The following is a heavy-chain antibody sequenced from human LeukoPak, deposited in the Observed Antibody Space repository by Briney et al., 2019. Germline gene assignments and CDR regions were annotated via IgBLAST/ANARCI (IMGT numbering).Heavy chain of an antibody. CDR3: ARTIFGVVTFDY. V-gene: IGHV4-38-2*02. CDR1: GYSISSGYY. Sequence: SETLSLTCTVSGYSISSGYYWGWIWQPPGKGLEWIGSIYHRGSTYYNPSLKSRVTISVDTSKNQFSLKLSSLTAADTAVYYCARTIFGVVTFDYWGQGTLVTVSS. J-gene: IGHJ4*02. D-gene: IGHD3-3*01. CDR2: IYHRGST.